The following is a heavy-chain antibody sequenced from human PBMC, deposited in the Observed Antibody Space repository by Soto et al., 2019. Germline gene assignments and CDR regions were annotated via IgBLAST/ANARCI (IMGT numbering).Heavy chain of an antibody. CDR1: GFTFSSYA. Sequence: GGSLRLSCAASGFTFSSYAMSWVRQAPGKGLEWVSAISGSGGSTYYADSVKGRFTISRDNSKNTLYLQMNSLRAEDTAVYYCAKDVLLKLRLLSDYFDFRGQGTLVTVSS. D-gene: IGHD4-17*01. V-gene: IGHV3-23*01. J-gene: IGHJ4*02. CDR3: AKDVLLKLRLLSDYFDF. CDR2: ISGSGGST.